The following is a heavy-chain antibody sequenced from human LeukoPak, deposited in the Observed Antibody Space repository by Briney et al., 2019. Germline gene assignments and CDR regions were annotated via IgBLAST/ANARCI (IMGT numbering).Heavy chain of an antibody. J-gene: IGHJ4*02. CDR3: AREALGGEPFFDY. CDR1: GFTFSSYG. Sequence: LPGGSLRLSCGASGFTFSSYGMSWVRQAPGKGLEWVSYISSSGSTVYYADSVKGRFTISRDNAKNSLYLQMNSLRAEDTAVYYCAREALGGEPFFDYWGQGTLVTVSS. V-gene: IGHV3-48*04. CDR2: ISSSGSTV. D-gene: IGHD3-10*01.